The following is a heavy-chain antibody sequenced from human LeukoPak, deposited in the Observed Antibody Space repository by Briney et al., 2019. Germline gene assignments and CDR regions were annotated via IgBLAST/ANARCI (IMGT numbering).Heavy chain of an antibody. CDR2: IVVGSGNT. J-gene: IGHJ3*02. CDR1: GFTFTSSA. D-gene: IGHD5-24*01. V-gene: IGHV1-58*02. Sequence: ASVKVSCKASGFTFTSSAMQWVQQARGQRLEWIGWIVVGSGNTNYAQKFQERVTITRDMSTSTAYMELSSLRSEDTAVYYCAAGRWLPLAAFDIWGQGTMVTVSS. CDR3: AAGRWLPLAAFDI.